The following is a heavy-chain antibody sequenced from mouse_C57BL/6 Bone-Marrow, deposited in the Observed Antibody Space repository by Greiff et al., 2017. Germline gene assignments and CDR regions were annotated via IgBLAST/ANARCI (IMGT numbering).Heavy chain of an antibody. J-gene: IGHJ2*01. Sequence: QVQLKQPGAELVKPGASVKLSCKASGYTFTSYWMHWVKQRPGRGLEWIGRIDPNSGGTKYNEKFKSKATLTVDKPSSTAYMQLSSLTSEYSAVYYCARSSLRYQLQDYFDYWGQGTTLTVSS. V-gene: IGHV1-72*01. CDR3: ARSSLRYQLQDYFDY. D-gene: IGHD1-1*01. CDR2: IDPNSGGT. CDR1: GYTFTSYW.